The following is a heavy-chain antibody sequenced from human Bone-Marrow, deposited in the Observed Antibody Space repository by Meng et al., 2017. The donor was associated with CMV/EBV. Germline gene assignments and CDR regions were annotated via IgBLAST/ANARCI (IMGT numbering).Heavy chain of an antibody. CDR3: ARRDGCVGSRFYYFDY. CDR1: GGSVSSGSYY. Sequence: SETLSLTCTVSGGSVSSGSYYWSWIRQPPGKGLEWIGYIYYSGSTNYNPSLKSRVTISVDTSKHQFSLKLSSVTAADTAVYYCARRDGCVGSRFYYFDYWGQGTLVTVSS. D-gene: IGHD1-26*01. V-gene: IGHV4-61*01. J-gene: IGHJ4*02. CDR2: IYYSGST.